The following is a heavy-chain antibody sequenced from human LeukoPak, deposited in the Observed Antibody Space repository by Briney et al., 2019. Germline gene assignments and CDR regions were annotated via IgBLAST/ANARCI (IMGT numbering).Heavy chain of an antibody. J-gene: IGHJ3*02. D-gene: IGHD6-19*01. CDR3: ARAGKASVAYDAFDI. CDR1: GYTFTSYG. CDR2: ISAYNGNT. Sequence: ASVKVSCKASGYTFTSYGISWVRQAPGQGLEWMGWISAYNGNTSYAQKLQGRVTMTTDTSTSTAYMELRSLRSDDTAVYYCARAGKASVAYDAFDIWGQGTLVTVSS. V-gene: IGHV1-18*01.